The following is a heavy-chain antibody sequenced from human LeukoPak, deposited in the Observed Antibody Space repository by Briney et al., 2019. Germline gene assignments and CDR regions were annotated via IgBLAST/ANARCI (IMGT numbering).Heavy chain of an antibody. CDR2: IKDDGSES. CDR3: ARTIRGY. Sequence: GGSLGLSCAASGFTFSNYWMSWVRQAPGKGLEWVANIKDDGSESYHVDSVKGRFTISRDNAKNSLYLQMTSLRDEDTAVYYCARTIRGYWGQGTLVTVSS. J-gene: IGHJ4*02. D-gene: IGHD4/OR15-4a*01. CDR1: GFTFSNYW. V-gene: IGHV3-7*01.